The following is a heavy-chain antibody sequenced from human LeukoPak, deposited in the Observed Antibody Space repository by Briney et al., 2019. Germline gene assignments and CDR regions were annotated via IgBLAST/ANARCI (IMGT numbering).Heavy chain of an antibody. CDR3: ARESSSSPHY. Sequence: SETLSLTCTVSGGSITSSSHHWGWLRQPPGKGLEWIGSIYYSGTTYYKPSLRSRVTISVDTSKNQFYLRLTSVTAADSALYYCARESSSSPHYWRQETLVTVSS. CDR1: GGSITSSSHH. CDR2: IYYSGTT. D-gene: IGHD6-6*01. V-gene: IGHV4-39*07. J-gene: IGHJ4*02.